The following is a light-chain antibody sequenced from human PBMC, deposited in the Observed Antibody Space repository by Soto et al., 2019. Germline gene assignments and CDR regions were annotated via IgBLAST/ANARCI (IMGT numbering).Light chain of an antibody. J-gene: IGKJ1*01. Sequence: DMQMTQSPPSLSASVGDRVTITCRTSQSISNYLNWYQQKPGKAPKLLIYRASSLQSGVPSRFSGSGSGTDFTLTISSLQPEDFATYYCHQSYITPWTFGQGTKVDIK. CDR1: QSISNY. V-gene: IGKV1-39*01. CDR3: HQSYITPWT. CDR2: RAS.